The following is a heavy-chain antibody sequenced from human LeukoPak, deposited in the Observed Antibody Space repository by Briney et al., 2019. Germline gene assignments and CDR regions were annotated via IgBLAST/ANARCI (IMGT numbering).Heavy chain of an antibody. J-gene: IGHJ5*02. Sequence: ASVKVSCKVSGYTLTELSMHWVRQAPGKGLEWMGGFDPEDGETIYAQKFQGRVTMTEDTSTDTAYMELSSLRSEDTAVYYCATVLMVRGVIVWFDPWGQGTLVTVSS. D-gene: IGHD3-10*01. CDR2: FDPEDGET. V-gene: IGHV1-24*01. CDR1: GYTLTELS. CDR3: ATVLMVRGVIVWFDP.